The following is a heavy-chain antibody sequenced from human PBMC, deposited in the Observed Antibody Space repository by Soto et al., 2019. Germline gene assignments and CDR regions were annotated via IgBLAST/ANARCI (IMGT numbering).Heavy chain of an antibody. V-gene: IGHV1-3*01. Sequence: ASVKVSCKASGYTFTSYDMRWVRQAPGQRLEWMGWINAGNGNTRYSQKFQGRVTITRDTSASTAYMELSSLRSEDTAVYYCARDGSNYSNYVHYYYGMDVRGQGTTVTVSS. CDR1: GYTFTSYD. CDR2: INAGNGNT. CDR3: ARDGSNYSNYVHYYYGMDV. D-gene: IGHD4-4*01. J-gene: IGHJ6*02.